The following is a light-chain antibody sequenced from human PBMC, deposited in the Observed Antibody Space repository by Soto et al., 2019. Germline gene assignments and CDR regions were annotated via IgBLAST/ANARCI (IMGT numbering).Light chain of an antibody. CDR2: DNN. J-gene: IGLJ1*01. CDR3: GTWDSSLSAYV. V-gene: IGLV1-51*01. CDR1: SSNIGNNY. Sequence: QSVLSQPPSVSAAPGQKVTISCSGSSSNIGNNYVSWYQHLPGTAPQLLIYDNNKRPSGIPDRFSGCKSATSATLGITGLQTGDEADYYCGTWDSSLSAYVFGTGTKLTV.